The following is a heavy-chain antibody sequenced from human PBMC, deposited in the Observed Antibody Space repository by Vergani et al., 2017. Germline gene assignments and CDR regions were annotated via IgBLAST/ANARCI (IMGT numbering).Heavy chain of an antibody. J-gene: IGHJ6*02. CDR3: ATPQTVTTGGMEV. CDR1: EYTFTDHC. D-gene: IGHD4-17*01. V-gene: IGHV1-69-2*01. Sequence: EVQLVQSGAEVKKPGATMKISCKVSEYTFTDHCMHWVKQAPGKGLEWMGLVDPEDGETIYAEKFKGRVTIAADTSTDTAHLELSSLRSEDTAVYYCATPQTVTTGGMEVWGQGTTVIVSS. CDR2: VDPEDGET.